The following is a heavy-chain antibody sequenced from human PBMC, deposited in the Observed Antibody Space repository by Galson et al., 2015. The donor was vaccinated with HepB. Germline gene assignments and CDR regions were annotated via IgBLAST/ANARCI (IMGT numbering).Heavy chain of an antibody. CDR1: GFTFSDYY. J-gene: IGHJ4*02. Sequence: SLRLSCAASGFTFSDYYMIWIRQAPGKGLEWVSYISGSGSSIYYADSVKGRFTISRDNAKNSLYLQMNSLRAEDTAVYYCAREGSDGRMVTLWGQGTLVTVSS. V-gene: IGHV3-11*01. CDR2: ISGSGSSI. D-gene: IGHD3-16*01. CDR3: AREGSDGRMVTL.